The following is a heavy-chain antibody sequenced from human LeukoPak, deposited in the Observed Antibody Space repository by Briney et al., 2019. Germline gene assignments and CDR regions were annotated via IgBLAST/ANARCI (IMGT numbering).Heavy chain of an antibody. CDR2: ISGSGGST. D-gene: IGHD3-9*01. V-gene: IGHV3-23*01. Sequence: QPGGSLRLSCAASGFTFSSYAMSWVRQAPGKGLEWVSAISGSGGSTYYADSVKGRFTISRDNSKNTLYLQMNSLRAEDTAVYYCAKGDVWGYDILTGLVDDYWGQGTLVTVSS. CDR3: AKGDVWGYDILTGLVDDY. J-gene: IGHJ4*02. CDR1: GFTFSSYA.